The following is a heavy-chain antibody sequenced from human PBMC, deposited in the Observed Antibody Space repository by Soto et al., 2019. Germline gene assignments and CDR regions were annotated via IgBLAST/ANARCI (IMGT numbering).Heavy chain of an antibody. CDR1: GFTFSSCS. D-gene: IGHD6-6*01. V-gene: IGHV3-21*01. Sequence: GGSLRLSCAASGFTFSSCSMNWVRQAPGKGLEWVSSISSSSSYIYYADSVKGRFTISRDNAKNSLYLQMNSLRAEDTAVYYCARDGAGGYSSSFSFDYWGQGTLVTVSS. CDR3: ARDGAGGYSSSFSFDY. J-gene: IGHJ4*02. CDR2: ISSSSSYI.